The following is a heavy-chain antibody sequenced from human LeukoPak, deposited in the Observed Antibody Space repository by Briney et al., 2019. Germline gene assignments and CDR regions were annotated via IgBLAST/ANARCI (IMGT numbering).Heavy chain of an antibody. Sequence: ASVKVSCTASGYTFTSYGISWVRQAPGQGLEWMGWISAYNGNTNYAQKLQGRVTMTTDTSTSTAYMELRSLRSDDTAVYYCARVGFMVATHYFDYWGQGTLVTVSS. V-gene: IGHV1-18*01. D-gene: IGHD5-12*01. CDR1: GYTFTSYG. CDR3: ARVGFMVATHYFDY. J-gene: IGHJ4*02. CDR2: ISAYNGNT.